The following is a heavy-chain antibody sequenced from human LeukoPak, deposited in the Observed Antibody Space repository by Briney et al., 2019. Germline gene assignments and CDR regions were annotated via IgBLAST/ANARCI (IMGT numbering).Heavy chain of an antibody. CDR2: INADGSNT. CDR1: GFTFSDYY. CDR3: ARGSGSYGDFDY. D-gene: IGHD1-26*01. J-gene: IGHJ4*02. Sequence: GGSLRLSCAASGFTFSDYYMSWIRQAPGKGLVWVSRINADGSNTYYADSARGRFTISRDNAKNTVYLQMNSLRAEDTAVYYCARGSGSYGDFDYWGQGTLVTVSS. V-gene: IGHV3-74*01.